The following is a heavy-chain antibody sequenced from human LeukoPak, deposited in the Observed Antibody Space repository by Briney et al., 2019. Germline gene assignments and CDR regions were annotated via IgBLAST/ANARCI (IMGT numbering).Heavy chain of an antibody. CDR1: GFTFSSYA. Sequence: GGSLRLSCAASGFTFSSYAMSWVRQAPGKGLEWVSSISSSSSYIYYADSVKGRFTISRDNAKNSLYLQMNSLRAEDTAVYYCARGLYTYYYDSSGPGTFDIWGQGTMVTVSS. D-gene: IGHD3-22*01. CDR3: ARGLYTYYYDSSGPGTFDI. CDR2: ISSSSSYI. V-gene: IGHV3-21*01. J-gene: IGHJ3*02.